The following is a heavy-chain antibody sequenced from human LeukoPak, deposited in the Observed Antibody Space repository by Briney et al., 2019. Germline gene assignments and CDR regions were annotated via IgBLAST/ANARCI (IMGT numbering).Heavy chain of an antibody. J-gene: IGHJ6*03. CDR1: GGSFSGYY. CDR2: INHSGST. V-gene: IGHV4-34*01. Sequence: SETLSLTCAVYGGSFSGYYWSWIRQPPGKGLEWIGEINHSGSTNYNPSLKSRVTISVDTSKNQFSLNLSSVTAADTAVYYCARDKDYYYMDVWGKGTTVTVSS. CDR3: ARDKDYYYMDV.